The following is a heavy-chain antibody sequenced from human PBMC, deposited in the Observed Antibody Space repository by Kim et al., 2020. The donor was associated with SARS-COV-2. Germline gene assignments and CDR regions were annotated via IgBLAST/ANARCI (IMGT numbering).Heavy chain of an antibody. D-gene: IGHD2-15*01. CDR3: ATLLPYCSGGSCHIIWSNWCDP. CDR1: GYTLTELS. Sequence: ASVKVSCKVSGYTLTELSMHWVRQAPGKGLEWMGGFDPEDGETIYAQKFQGRVTMTEDTSTDTAYMELSSLRSEDTAVYYCATLLPYCSGGSCHIIWSNWCDPWGQGTLVTVSS. CDR2: FDPEDGET. V-gene: IGHV1-24*01. J-gene: IGHJ5*02.